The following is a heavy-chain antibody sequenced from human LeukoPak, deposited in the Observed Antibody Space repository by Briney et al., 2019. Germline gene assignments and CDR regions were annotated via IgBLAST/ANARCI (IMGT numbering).Heavy chain of an antibody. CDR1: GFSFSSYG. J-gene: IGHJ6*02. CDR2: IRHDGTET. V-gene: IGHV3-30*02. D-gene: IGHD3-10*01. CDR3: AKANRDHLSHYYGVDV. Sequence: GGSLRLSCAASGFSFSSYGMHWLRQAPGKGPESVALIRHDGTETYHADSVKGRFTISRDHSKSTFYLQMNSLRPEDTAVYYCAKANRDHLSHYYGVDVWGPGTTV.